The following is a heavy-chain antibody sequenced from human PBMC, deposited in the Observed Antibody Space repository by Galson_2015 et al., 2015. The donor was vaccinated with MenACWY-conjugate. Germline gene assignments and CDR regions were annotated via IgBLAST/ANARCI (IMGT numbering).Heavy chain of an antibody. J-gene: IGHJ4*02. Sequence: SLRLSCAASGFTFGDYAMSWFRQAPGKGLEWVGFIRSKAYGGTTEYAASVKGRFTISRDDSKSIAYLQMNSLKTEDTAVYYCTRLSIYYDFWSGFDYWGQGTLVTVSS. V-gene: IGHV3-49*03. D-gene: IGHD3-3*01. CDR1: GFTFGDYA. CDR3: TRLSIYYDFWSGFDY. CDR2: IRSKAYGGTT.